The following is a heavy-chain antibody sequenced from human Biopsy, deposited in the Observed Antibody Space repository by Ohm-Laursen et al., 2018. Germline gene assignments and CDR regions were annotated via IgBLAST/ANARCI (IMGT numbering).Heavy chain of an antibody. V-gene: IGHV4-39*01. J-gene: IGHJ5*02. CDR3: ARHPTGFWFDP. CDR1: GGSISSETNY. Sequence: PSETLSLTCIVSGGSISSETNYWGWIRQPPGKGLEWIGSIFYGGITYYNPSLKSRVTISVDTSKNQFSLNLSSVTGADTAVYYCARHPTGFWFDPWGQGTLVIVSS. CDR2: IFYGGIT.